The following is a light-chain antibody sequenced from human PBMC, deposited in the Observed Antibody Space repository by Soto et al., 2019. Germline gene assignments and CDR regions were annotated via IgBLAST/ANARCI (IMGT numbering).Light chain of an antibody. V-gene: IGLV3-21*04. Sequence: SYELTHPTSVSVAPGKTARITCGGNNIGSKSVHWYQQKPGQAPVLVIYYDSDRPSGIPERFSGSNSGNTATLTISRVEAGDEADYYCQVWDSSSDHVVFGGGTKLTVL. CDR1: NIGSKS. J-gene: IGLJ2*01. CDR2: YDS. CDR3: QVWDSSSDHVV.